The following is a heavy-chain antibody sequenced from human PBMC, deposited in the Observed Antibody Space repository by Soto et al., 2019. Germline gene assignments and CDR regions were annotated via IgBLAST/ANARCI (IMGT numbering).Heavy chain of an antibody. CDR2: INPSGGST. J-gene: IGHJ6*03. CDR1: GYTFTSYC. V-gene: IGHV1-46*03. Sequence: ASVKVSWKASGYTFTSYCMRWVRQAPRQGLEWMGIINPSGGSTSYAQKFQGRVTMTRDTSTSTVYMELSSLRSEDTAVYYCARDRGVGTDFWSGYPYYYYYMDVWGKGTTVTVSS. CDR3: ARDRGVGTDFWSGYPYYYYYMDV. D-gene: IGHD3-3*01.